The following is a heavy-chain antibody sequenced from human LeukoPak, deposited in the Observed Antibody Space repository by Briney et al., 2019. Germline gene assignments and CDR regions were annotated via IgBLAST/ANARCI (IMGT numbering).Heavy chain of an antibody. V-gene: IGHV4-34*01. D-gene: IGHD4-23*01. CDR1: GGSFSGYY. Sequence: SETLSLTCAVYGGSFSGYYWSWIRQPPGKGLEWIGEINHSGSTNYNPSLKSRVTISVLTSKNRFSLKLSSVTAADTAVYYCATLTGGDDAFDIWGQGTMVTVSS. J-gene: IGHJ3*02. CDR3: ATLTGGDDAFDI. CDR2: INHSGST.